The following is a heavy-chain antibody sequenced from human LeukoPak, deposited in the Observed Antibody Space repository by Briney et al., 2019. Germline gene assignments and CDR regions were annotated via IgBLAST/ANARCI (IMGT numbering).Heavy chain of an antibody. D-gene: IGHD5-12*01. CDR3: AKDGAWLRFDD. CDR1: GFPFTSYG. V-gene: IGHV3-23*01. Sequence: PGGSLRLSCAASGFPFTSYGMNWVRQAPGKGLEWVSGISPGGGPTYYADSVRGRFTISRDNSKNTLYLQMKNLRAEDTAVYYCAKDGAWLRFDDWGQGILVTVSS. J-gene: IGHJ4*02. CDR2: ISPGGGPT.